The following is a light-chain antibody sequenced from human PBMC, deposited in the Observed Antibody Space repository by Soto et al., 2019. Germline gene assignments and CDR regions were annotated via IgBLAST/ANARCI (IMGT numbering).Light chain of an antibody. J-gene: IGLJ2*01. Sequence: QSALTQPRSVSGSPGQSVTISCTGTSSDVGGYAYVSWYQQRPGKAPKLIIYDVFKRPLGVPGRFSASKSGNTASLTISGLQAEDEADYHCSSQAGSYTLVFGGGTKVTVL. CDR1: SSDVGGYAY. CDR2: DVF. V-gene: IGLV2-11*01. CDR3: SSQAGSYTLV.